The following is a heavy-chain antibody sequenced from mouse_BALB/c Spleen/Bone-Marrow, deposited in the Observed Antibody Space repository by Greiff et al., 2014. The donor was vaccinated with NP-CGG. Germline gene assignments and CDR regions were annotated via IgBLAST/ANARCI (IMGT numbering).Heavy chain of an antibody. CDR3: ARQESIYDGYYGGFTY. CDR2: ISSGGGYT. J-gene: IGHJ3*01. V-gene: IGHV5-9-3*01. D-gene: IGHD2-3*01. CDR1: GFTLSSFA. Sequence: EVQGVESGGGLVKPGGSLKLSCAASGFTLSSFAMSWVRQTPEKRLEWVATISSGGGYTYYPDSVKGRFTISRDNAKNSLYLQISSLRSGDTAMYYCARQESIYDGYYGGFTYWGQGTLVTVSA.